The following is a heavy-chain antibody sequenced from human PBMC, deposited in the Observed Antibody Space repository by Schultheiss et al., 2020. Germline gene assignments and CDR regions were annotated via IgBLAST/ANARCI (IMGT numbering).Heavy chain of an antibody. Sequence: GGSLRLSCAASGFTFSSYSMNWVRQAPGKGLEWVSAISGSGGSTYYADSVKGRFTISRDNSKNTLYLQMNSLRAEDTAVYYCAKDGFWANWAFDYWGQGTLVTVSS. V-gene: IGHV3-23*01. CDR1: GFTFSSYS. CDR2: ISGSGGST. J-gene: IGHJ4*02. D-gene: IGHD7-27*01. CDR3: AKDGFWANWAFDY.